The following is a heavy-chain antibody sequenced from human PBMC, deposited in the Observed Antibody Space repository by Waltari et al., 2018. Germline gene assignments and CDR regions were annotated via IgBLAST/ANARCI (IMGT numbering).Heavy chain of an antibody. CDR3: AREILGVSXWGCYFKX. Sequence: VXLKESGPALXKPTQTLTLTCTFSGFSXSTSGTRAGXIRQPPGKAPGWLARIDWDDDNVXTTALKTRIXISKXTSKNQXXRTXTNMDPVXXXTYXXAREILGVSXWGCYFKXXGQGTLVTVSS. V-gene: IGHV2-70*04. CDR2: IDWDDDN. CDR1: GFSXSTSGTR. J-gene: IGHJ4*02. D-gene: IGHD3-10*01.